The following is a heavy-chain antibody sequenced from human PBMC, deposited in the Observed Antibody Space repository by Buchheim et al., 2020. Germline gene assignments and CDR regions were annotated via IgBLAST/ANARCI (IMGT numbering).Heavy chain of an antibody. CDR2: IHPSDSAA. CDR1: GFSFISYW. CDR3: VRHLAADDAFEI. Sequence: EVQLVQSGAEVKKPGESLRISCKGSGFSFISYWIGWVRQTPGKGLEWMGIIHPSDSAARYSSSFQRQVTFSADKSVSTAYLQWSSLRAADTAIYYCVRHLAADDAFEIWGQGT. V-gene: IGHV5-51*01. J-gene: IGHJ3*02. D-gene: IGHD6-13*01.